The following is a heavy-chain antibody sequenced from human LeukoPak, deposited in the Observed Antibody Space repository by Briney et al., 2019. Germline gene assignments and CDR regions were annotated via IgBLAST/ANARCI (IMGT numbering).Heavy chain of an antibody. CDR2: ISYDGSNK. D-gene: IGHD3-10*01. V-gene: IGHV3-30*03. CDR3: ARLTTDSGSYVEGMDV. CDR1: GFTFSSYG. Sequence: GGSLRLSCAASGFTFSSYGMHWVRQAPGKGLEWVAVISYDGSNKYYADSVKGRFTISRDNSKNTLYLQMNSLRAEDTAVYYCARLTTDSGSYVEGMDVWGQGTTVTVSS. J-gene: IGHJ6*02.